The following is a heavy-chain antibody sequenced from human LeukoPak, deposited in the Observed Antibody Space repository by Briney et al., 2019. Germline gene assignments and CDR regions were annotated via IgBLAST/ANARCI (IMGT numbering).Heavy chain of an antibody. CDR2: IDTTATYT. CDR3: AKDGAAGGSHRATYFLDV. Sequence: GGSLRLSCAASGFPFSNYGLSWVRQAPGKGLEWVSAIDTTATYTYYVDSVKGRFTISRDNSKSTLYLQMNSLRVEDTAVYYCAKDGAAGGSHRATYFLDVWGKGTTVTVSS. V-gene: IGHV3-23*01. J-gene: IGHJ6*03. D-gene: IGHD1-26*01. CDR1: GFPFSNYG.